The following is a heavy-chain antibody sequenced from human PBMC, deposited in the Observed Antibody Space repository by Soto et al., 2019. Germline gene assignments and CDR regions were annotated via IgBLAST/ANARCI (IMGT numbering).Heavy chain of an antibody. V-gene: IGHV3-33*01. CDR3: ARESDEYYSDY. CDR1: GFTFSSYG. Sequence: QVQLVESGGGVVQPGRSLRLSCAASGFTFSSYGMHWVRQAPGKGLEWVAAIWFDGSNKYYADSVKGRFTISRDNSKNTLYLKMNSLRDEDTAVYYCARESDEYYSDYWGQGTLVTVSS. J-gene: IGHJ4*02. CDR2: IWFDGSNK.